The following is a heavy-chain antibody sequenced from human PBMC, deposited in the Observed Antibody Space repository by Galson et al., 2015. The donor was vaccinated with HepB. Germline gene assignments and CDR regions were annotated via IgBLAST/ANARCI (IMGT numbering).Heavy chain of an antibody. Sequence: SVKVSCKASGGTFSSYAISWVRQAPGQGLEWMGGIIPIFGTANYAQKFQGRVTITADESTSTAYMELSSLRSEDTAVYYCAREGGRYSSGWYLAFDIWGQGTMVTVSS. CDR3: AREGGRYSSGWYLAFDI. CDR2: IIPIFGTA. J-gene: IGHJ3*02. V-gene: IGHV1-69*13. CDR1: GGTFSSYA. D-gene: IGHD6-19*01.